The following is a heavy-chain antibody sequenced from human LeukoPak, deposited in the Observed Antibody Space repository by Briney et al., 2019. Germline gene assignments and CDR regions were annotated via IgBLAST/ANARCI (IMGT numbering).Heavy chain of an antibody. V-gene: IGHV3-30*03. CDR1: GFTFSSYG. J-gene: IGHJ6*02. CDR2: ISYDGSNK. CDR3: ASDRVFYGLDV. Sequence: GRSLRLSCAASGFTFSSYGMHWVRQAPGKGLEWVAVISYDGSNKYYADSVKGRFTISRDNARNTLYLQMNSLRPEDTAIYYCASDRVFYGLDVWGQGTTVTVSS.